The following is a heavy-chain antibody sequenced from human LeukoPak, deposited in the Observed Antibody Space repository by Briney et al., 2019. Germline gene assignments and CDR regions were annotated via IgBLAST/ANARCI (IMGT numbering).Heavy chain of an antibody. J-gene: IGHJ6*02. V-gene: IGHV3-43D*03. Sequence: GGSLRLSCAASGFTFDDYAMHWVRQAPGKGLEWVSLISWDGGSTYYADSVKGRFTISRDNSKNSLYLQMNSLRAEDTALYYCAKDIQGGRAAGYYYYGMDVWGQGTTVTVSS. CDR2: ISWDGGST. CDR1: GFTFDDYA. CDR3: AKDIQGGRAAGYYYYGMDV. D-gene: IGHD6-13*01.